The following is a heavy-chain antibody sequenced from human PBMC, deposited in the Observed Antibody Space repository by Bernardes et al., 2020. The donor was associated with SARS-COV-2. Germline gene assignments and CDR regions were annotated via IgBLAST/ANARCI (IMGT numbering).Heavy chain of an antibody. V-gene: IGHV4-34*01. Sequence: SETLSLTCAVYGGTFGGYYWTWIRQSPGKGLQWIAEINHSGTTNYNPSFKSRVTISVDTSKSQFSLTLNSVAAADTAVYYCARGLYYYETTGGQQLKFHYYGLDVWGQGTTVTVSS. D-gene: IGHD3-22*01. CDR2: INHSGTT. CDR1: GGTFGGYY. J-gene: IGHJ6*02. CDR3: ARGLYYYETTGGQQLKFHYYGLDV.